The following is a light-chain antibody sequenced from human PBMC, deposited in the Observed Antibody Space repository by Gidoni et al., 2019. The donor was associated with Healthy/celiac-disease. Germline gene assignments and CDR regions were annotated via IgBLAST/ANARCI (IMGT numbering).Light chain of an antibody. V-gene: IGKV3-11*01. Sequence: DIVFTQSPATLSLSPGERATLSCRASQSVSSYLAWYQQKPGQAPRLLIYDASNRATGIPARFSGSGSGTDFTLTISSLEPEDFAVYYCQQRSNGPSFXGXTKVEIK. CDR3: QQRSNGPS. CDR2: DAS. CDR1: QSVSSY. J-gene: IGKJ4*01.